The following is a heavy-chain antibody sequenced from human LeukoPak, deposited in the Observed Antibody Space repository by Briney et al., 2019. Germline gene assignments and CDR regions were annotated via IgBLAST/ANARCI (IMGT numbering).Heavy chain of an antibody. CDR3: ARDHCSSTSCSTAFDY. Sequence: PGGSLGLSCAASGFTFSDYYMSWIRQAPGKGLEWVSYISSSSSYTNYADSVKGRFTISRDNAKNSLYLQMNSLRAEDTAVYYCARDHCSSTSCSTAFDYWGQGTLVTVSS. D-gene: IGHD2-2*01. CDR1: GFTFSDYY. J-gene: IGHJ4*02. V-gene: IGHV3-11*06. CDR2: ISSSSSYT.